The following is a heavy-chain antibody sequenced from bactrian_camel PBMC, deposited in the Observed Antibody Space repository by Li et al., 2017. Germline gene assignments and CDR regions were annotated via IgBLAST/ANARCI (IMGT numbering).Heavy chain of an antibody. CDR1: GFTFSSSS. V-gene: IGHV3S40*01. Sequence: VQLVESGGGLVQPGGSLRLSCAGSGFTFSSSSITWVRQAPGKGLEWVSGITSGGGVSLYYADSVKGRFTISRDNAKNMVYLQLNSLKTEDTAMYYCTKGVGGNYFGQGTQVTVS. CDR3: TKGVGGNY. CDR2: ITSGGGVSL. J-gene: IGHJ4*01. D-gene: IGHD6*01.